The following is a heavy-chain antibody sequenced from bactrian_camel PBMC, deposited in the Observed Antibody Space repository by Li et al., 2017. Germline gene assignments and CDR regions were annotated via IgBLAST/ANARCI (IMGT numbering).Heavy chain of an antibody. CDR2: IYAGGGRA. V-gene: IGHV3S39*01. D-gene: IGHD1*01. J-gene: IGHJ6*01. CDR3: AARSVGWCPLFEHWLGKRAYTPGGYFAN. Sequence: HVQLVESGGGSVEAGGSLRLSCVASESTYRSGCMGWYRQAPGKEREGIASIYAGGGRAVVADSVKERFSIFEDAVKNTMYLQMNSLKPEDTAMYFCAARSVGWCPLFEHWLGKRAYTPGGYFANWGQGTQVTVS. CDR1: ESTYRSGC.